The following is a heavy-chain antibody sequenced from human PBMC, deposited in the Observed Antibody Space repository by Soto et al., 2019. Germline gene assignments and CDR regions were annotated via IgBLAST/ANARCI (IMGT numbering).Heavy chain of an antibody. CDR1: GFTFSSYG. Sequence: VQLLESGGGVTQPGGSLRLSCAASGFTFSSYGMHWVRQAPGKGLEWVAVISYDGSNKYYADSVKGRFTISRDNSKNTLYLQMNSLRAEDTAVYYCAKGAFFVVVTAGFDYWGQGTLVTVSS. D-gene: IGHD2-21*02. J-gene: IGHJ4*02. V-gene: IGHV3-30*18. CDR2: ISYDGSNK. CDR3: AKGAFFVVVTAGFDY.